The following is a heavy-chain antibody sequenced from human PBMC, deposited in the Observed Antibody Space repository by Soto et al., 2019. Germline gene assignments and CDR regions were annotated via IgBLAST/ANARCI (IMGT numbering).Heavy chain of an antibody. V-gene: IGHV4-34*01. J-gene: IGHJ4*02. D-gene: IGHD5-18*01. CDR1: GGSFSGYY. Sequence: SETLSLTCAVYGGSFSGYYWSWIRQPPGKGLEWIGEINHSGSTNYNPSLKSRVTISVDTSKNQFSLKLSSVTAADTAVYYCARGSDLEYSYRLDYWGQGTLVTVSS. CDR2: INHSGST. CDR3: ARGSDLEYSYRLDY.